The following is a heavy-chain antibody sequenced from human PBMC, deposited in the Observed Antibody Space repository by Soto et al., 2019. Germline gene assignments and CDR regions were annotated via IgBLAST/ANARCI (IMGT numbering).Heavy chain of an antibody. Sequence: GSLRLSCAGSGFTFFTYNMNWVRQPPGKGLEWIGYIYYSGSTNYNPSLKSRVTISVDTSKNQFSLKLSSVTAADTAVYYCARNPPYYYDSSGYYYVFDYWGQGTLVTVSS. V-gene: IGHV4-59*08. CDR1: GFTFFTYN. D-gene: IGHD3-22*01. J-gene: IGHJ4*02. CDR2: IYYSGST. CDR3: ARNPPYYYDSSGYYYVFDY.